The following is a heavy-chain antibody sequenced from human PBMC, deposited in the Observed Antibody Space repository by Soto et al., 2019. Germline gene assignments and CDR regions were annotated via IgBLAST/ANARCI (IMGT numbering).Heavy chain of an antibody. CDR1: GYTFTSYY. CDR3: ARDLRGYCTNGVCGYYYYGMDV. D-gene: IGHD2-8*01. J-gene: IGHJ6*02. CDR2: INPSGGST. Sequence: GASVKVSCKASGYTFTSYYMHWVRQAPGQGLEWMRIINPSGGSTSYAQKFQGRVTMTRDTSTSTVYMELSSLRSEDTAVYYCARDLRGYCTNGVCGYYYYGMDVWGQGTTVTVS. V-gene: IGHV1-46*01.